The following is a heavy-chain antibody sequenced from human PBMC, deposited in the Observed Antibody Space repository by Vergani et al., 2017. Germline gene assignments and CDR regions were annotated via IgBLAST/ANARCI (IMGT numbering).Heavy chain of an antibody. CDR2: INPNSGGT. CDR1: GYTFTGYY. J-gene: IGHJ4*02. V-gene: IGHV1-2*02. D-gene: IGHD6-19*01. Sequence: QVQLAQSGAEVKKPGASVKVSCRASGYTFTGYYMHWVRQAPGQGLEWMGWINPNSGGTNYAQKLQGRVTMTRDTSISTAYMELGRLRSDGTAVYYCASGWGRGVLDYWGREPWSPSPQ. CDR3: ASGWGRGVLDY.